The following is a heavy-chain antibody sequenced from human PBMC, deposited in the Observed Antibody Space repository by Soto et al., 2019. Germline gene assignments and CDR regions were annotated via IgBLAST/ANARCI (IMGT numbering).Heavy chain of an antibody. CDR1: GDSISNYY. Sequence: PSETLSLTCPVSGDSISNYYWTWIRQSAGKGLEWIGRMSANGGAAYNPSLKSRLTLSRDTSKNELSLSLKFVTAADTAVYFCTRDPYGTPDTCGQGTMVTV. D-gene: IGHD1-26*01. CDR3: TRDPYGTPDT. J-gene: IGHJ3*02. CDR2: MSANGGA. V-gene: IGHV4-4*07.